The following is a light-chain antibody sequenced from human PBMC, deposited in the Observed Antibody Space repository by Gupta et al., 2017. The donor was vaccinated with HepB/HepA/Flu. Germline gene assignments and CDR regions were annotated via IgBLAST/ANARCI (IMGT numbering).Light chain of an antibody. V-gene: IGKV3-15*01. J-gene: IGKJ4*01. Sequence: EIVMTQSPATLSVPPGERATLSCRASQSVSSNLAWYQQKPGQAPRLLIYGASTRATGIPARFSGSGFGTEFTLTISSRQSEDFAVYYCQQYNNWPKLTFGGGTKVEIK. CDR3: QQYNNWPKLT. CDR2: GAS. CDR1: QSVSSN.